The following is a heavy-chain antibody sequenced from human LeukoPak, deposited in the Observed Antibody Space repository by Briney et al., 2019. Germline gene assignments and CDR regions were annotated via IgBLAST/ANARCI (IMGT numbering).Heavy chain of an antibody. Sequence: PGGSLRLSCAASGFTFSSYAMSWVRQAPGKGLEWVSAIGISGKTYYIDSVKGRFTISRDNAKNTLYLQMNSLRAEDTAVYYCARERKYDSNFDYWGQGTLVTVSS. J-gene: IGHJ4*02. CDR1: GFTFSSYA. V-gene: IGHV3-23*01. CDR3: ARERKYDSNFDY. D-gene: IGHD1-1*01. CDR2: IGISGKT.